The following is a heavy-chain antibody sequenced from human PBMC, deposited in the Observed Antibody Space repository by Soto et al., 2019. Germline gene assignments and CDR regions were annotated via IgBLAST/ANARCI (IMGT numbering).Heavy chain of an antibody. D-gene: IGHD3-10*01. Sequence: SLPRRLTCTVSGASTGTYSWSWIRKPPGKGLEWIGRSYYSGSTYYNPSLKSRSTISEDTSKNQFSLKLSSVTAADTAVYYCAKGGSGSYSNAVDICGQGTMVTVSS. CDR1: GASTGTYS. CDR3: AKGGSGSYSNAVDI. CDR2: SYYSGST. J-gene: IGHJ3*02. V-gene: IGHV4-39*01.